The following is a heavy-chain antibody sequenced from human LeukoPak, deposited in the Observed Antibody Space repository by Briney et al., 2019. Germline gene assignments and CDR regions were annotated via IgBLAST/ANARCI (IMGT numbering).Heavy chain of an antibody. J-gene: IGHJ4*02. CDR2: ISAYNGNT. CDR1: GYTFTSYG. CDR3: AREGDYSSGWDRADY. V-gene: IGHV1-18*01. D-gene: IGHD6-19*01. Sequence: GASVKVSCKASGYTFTSYGITWVRQASGQGLEWMGWISAYNGNTNHAQKFQDRVTMTTDTYTSTAYMELRSLRSDDTAVYYCAREGDYSSGWDRADYWGQGTLVTVSS.